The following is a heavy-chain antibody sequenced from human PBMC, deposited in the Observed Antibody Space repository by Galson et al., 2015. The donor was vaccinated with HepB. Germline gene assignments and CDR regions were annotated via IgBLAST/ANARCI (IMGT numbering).Heavy chain of an antibody. CDR1: GFTFSSYA. CDR2: ISYDGSNK. V-gene: IGHV3-30-3*01. Sequence: FLRLSCAASGFTFSSYAMHWVRQAPGKGLEWAAVISYDGSNKYYAGSVKGRFTISRDNSKNTLYLQMNSLRAEDTAVYYCAREISEMATIFDLGYWGQGTLVTVSS. CDR3: AREISEMATIFDLGY. J-gene: IGHJ4*02. D-gene: IGHD5-24*01.